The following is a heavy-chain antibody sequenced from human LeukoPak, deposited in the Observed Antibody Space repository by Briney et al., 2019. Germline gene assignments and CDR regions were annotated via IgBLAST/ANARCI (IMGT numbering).Heavy chain of an antibody. CDR1: GFTFSSYA. CDR3: ARTKGPYGSGSYFPF. Sequence: PGGSLRLSCAASGFTFSSYAMHWVRQAPGKGLEWVAVISYDGSNKYYADSEKGRFTISRDNSKNTLYLQMNSLRAEDTAVYYCARTKGPYGSGSYFPFWGQGTLVTVSS. D-gene: IGHD3-10*01. CDR2: ISYDGSNK. V-gene: IGHV3-30*04. J-gene: IGHJ4*02.